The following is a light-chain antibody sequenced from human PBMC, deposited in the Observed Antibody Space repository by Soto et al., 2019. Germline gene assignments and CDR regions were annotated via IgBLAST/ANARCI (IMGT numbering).Light chain of an antibody. J-gene: IGLJ2*01. CDR1: SNDVGTYNL. CDR3: CSYGRSVV. Sequence: QSALTKPASVSGSPGQSITLSCTGISNDVGTYNLVSWYQHHPGKAPKLIIYEASKRPSGVPNRFSGSKSGNTASLTISGLHAEDEADYYCCSYGRSVVFGGGTKLTVL. CDR2: EAS. V-gene: IGLV2-23*01.